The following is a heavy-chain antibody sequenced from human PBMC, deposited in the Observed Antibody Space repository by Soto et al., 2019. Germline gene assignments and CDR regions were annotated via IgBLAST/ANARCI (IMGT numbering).Heavy chain of an antibody. J-gene: IGHJ4*02. V-gene: IGHV3-23*01. CDR1: GFTFSRYA. D-gene: IGHD6-19*01. CDR3: ANGFIAVAGPRRNY. CDR2: ISGSGGST. Sequence: PGGSLRLSCAASGFTFSRYAMSWVRQAPGKGLEWVSAISGSGGSTYYADSVKGRFTISRDNSKNTLYLQMNSLRAEDTAVYYCANGFIAVAGPRRNYWGQGTQVTVSS.